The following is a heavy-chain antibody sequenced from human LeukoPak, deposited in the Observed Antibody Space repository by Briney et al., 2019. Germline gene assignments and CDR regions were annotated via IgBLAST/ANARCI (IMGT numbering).Heavy chain of an antibody. J-gene: IGHJ4*02. V-gene: IGHV4-61*02. CDR3: ARESGYSNYYFDY. D-gene: IGHD4-11*01. CDR2: IYTSGST. CDR1: GGSISSGSYY. Sequence: SETLSLTCTVSGGSISSGSYYWSWIRQPAGKGLEWIERIYTSGSTNYNPSLKSRVTISVDTSKDQFSLKLSSVTAADTAVYYCARESGYSNYYFDYWGQGTLVTVSS.